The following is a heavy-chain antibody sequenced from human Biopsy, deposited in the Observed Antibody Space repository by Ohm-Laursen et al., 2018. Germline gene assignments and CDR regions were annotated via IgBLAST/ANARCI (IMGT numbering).Heavy chain of an antibody. CDR3: TKERRGWYSER. V-gene: IGHV3-30*18. CDR2: ITHDGSKT. Sequence: LSLTCAASGFTFSDYAMHWVRQAPGKGLEWVAIITHDGSKTYYADSVGGRFTISRDQFKSTVYLQLNSLRTEDTAIYYCTKERRGWYSERWGQGTLVTVSS. D-gene: IGHD6-19*01. J-gene: IGHJ4*02. CDR1: GFTFSDYA.